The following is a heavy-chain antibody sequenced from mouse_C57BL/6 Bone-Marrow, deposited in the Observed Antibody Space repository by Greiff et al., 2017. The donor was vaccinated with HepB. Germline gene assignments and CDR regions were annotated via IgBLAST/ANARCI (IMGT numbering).Heavy chain of an antibody. CDR1: GYSFTSYY. V-gene: IGHV1-66*01. Sequence: VKLMESGPELVKPGASVKISCKASGYSFTSYYIHWVKQRPGQGLEWIGWIYPGSGNTKYNEKFKGKATLTADTSSSTAYMQLSSLTSEDSAVYYCARNPVDYYAMDYWGQGTSVTVSS. J-gene: IGHJ4*01. CDR2: IYPGSGNT. CDR3: ARNPVDYYAMDY.